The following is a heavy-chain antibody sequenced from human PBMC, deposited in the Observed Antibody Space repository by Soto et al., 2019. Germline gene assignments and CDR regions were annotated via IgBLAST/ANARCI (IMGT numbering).Heavy chain of an antibody. D-gene: IGHD2-15*01. Sequence: SVNVSCKASGGTFSSYAISWVRQAPGQGLEWMGGIIPIFRTADYAQKFQGRVTITADESTSTAYMELSSLRSEDTAVYYCASVETQRYYYGMDVWGQGTTVTVSS. J-gene: IGHJ6*02. CDR3: ASVETQRYYYGMDV. CDR2: IIPIFRTA. CDR1: GGTFSSYA. V-gene: IGHV1-69*13.